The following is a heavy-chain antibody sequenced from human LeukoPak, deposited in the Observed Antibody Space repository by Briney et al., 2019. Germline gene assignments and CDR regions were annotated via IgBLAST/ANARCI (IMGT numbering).Heavy chain of an antibody. CDR3: ARISHFDWFFDY. CDR2: IDWDDDK. CDR1: GFSLPTGGMR. V-gene: IGHV2-70*04. Sequence: SGPTLVNPTQTLTLTCTFSGFSLPTGGMRVNWIRQPPGKALEWLARIDWDDDKFYSTSLRTRLTITKDTSKNQVVLTMTNMDPVDTATYYCARISHFDWFFDYWGQGILVTVSS. D-gene: IGHD3-9*01. J-gene: IGHJ4*02.